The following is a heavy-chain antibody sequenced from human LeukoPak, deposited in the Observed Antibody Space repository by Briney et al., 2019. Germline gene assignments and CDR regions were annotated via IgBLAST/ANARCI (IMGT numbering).Heavy chain of an antibody. CDR2: IYPGDSDT. CDR1: GYSFTRYW. Sequence: GESLQISCKGSGYSFTRYWIGWVRQMPGKGLEWMGIIYPGDSDTRYSPSFQGQVTISADKSISTAYLQWSSLKASDTAMYYCARAITGTDRLVDYWGQGTLVTVSS. CDR3: ARAITGTDRLVDY. V-gene: IGHV5-51*01. D-gene: IGHD1-20*01. J-gene: IGHJ4*02.